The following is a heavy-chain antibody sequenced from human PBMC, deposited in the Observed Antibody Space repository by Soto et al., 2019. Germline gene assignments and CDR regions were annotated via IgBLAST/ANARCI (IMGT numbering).Heavy chain of an antibody. Sequence: PGGSLRLSCAASGFTFSSYGMHWVRQAPGKGLEWVAVISYDGSNKYYADSVKGRFTISRDNSKNTLYLQMNSLRAEDTAVYYCAKDGGCSSTSCYSNWFDPWGQGTLVTVSS. D-gene: IGHD2-2*01. J-gene: IGHJ5*02. CDR3: AKDGGCSSTSCYSNWFDP. CDR1: GFTFSSYG. CDR2: ISYDGSNK. V-gene: IGHV3-30*18.